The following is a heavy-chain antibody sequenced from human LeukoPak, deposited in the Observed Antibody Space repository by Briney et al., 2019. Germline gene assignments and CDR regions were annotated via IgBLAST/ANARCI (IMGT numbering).Heavy chain of an antibody. Sequence: GGSLRLSCAASGFIFENFAIHGVRQAPGKGLEWVSIVSFDGTNNFYADSVKGRFTVSRDNSKNTVYLHMNSLRPDHTAVYFCARDRNVVGADFDYWGQGTLVTVSS. V-gene: IGHV3-30*04. CDR3: ARDRNVVGADFDY. CDR1: GFIFENFA. CDR2: VSFDGTNN. D-gene: IGHD2-15*01. J-gene: IGHJ4*02.